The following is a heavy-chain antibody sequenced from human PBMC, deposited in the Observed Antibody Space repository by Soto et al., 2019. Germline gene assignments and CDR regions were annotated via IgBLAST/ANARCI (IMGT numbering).Heavy chain of an antibody. V-gene: IGHV4-59*02. CDR3: ARAETSGIHYFDY. CDR1: GGSVKNYY. Sequence: EALCRTGPVTGGSVKNYYWSWMRQPPGKGLECMGYVYYSGSTNYNPSLKSRVTISVDTSKNQISLRLKSVTAADKAVYYCARAETSGIHYFDYWGQGSLVNVYS. J-gene: IGHJ4*02. D-gene: IGHD6-13*01. CDR2: VYYSGST.